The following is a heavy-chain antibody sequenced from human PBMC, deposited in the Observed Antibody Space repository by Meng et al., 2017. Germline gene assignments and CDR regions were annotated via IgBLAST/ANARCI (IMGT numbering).Heavy chain of an antibody. CDR3: ARVNYDSSGYYPFDY. Sequence: QVHLVQAGAEVKKPGAPVRVSCKASGYTFTGYYMHWVRQAPGQGLEWMGRINPNSGGTNYAQKFQGRVTMTRDTSISTAYMELSRLRSDDTAVYYCARVNYDSSGYYPFDYWGQGTLVTVSS. J-gene: IGHJ4*02. CDR1: GYTFTGYY. D-gene: IGHD3-22*01. CDR2: INPNSGGT. V-gene: IGHV1-2*06.